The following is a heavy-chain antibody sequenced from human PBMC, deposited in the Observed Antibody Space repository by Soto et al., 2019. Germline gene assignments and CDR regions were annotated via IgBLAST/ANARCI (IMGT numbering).Heavy chain of an antibody. CDR3: ASLLNVDTAMGTFDY. CDR1: GASLSTRSYF. V-gene: IGHV4-39*01. D-gene: IGHD5-18*01. CDR2: IYYSGST. Sequence: PSETLSLTCPVSGASLSTRSYFWGWIRQPPGKGLEWIGSIYYSGSTNYNPSLKSRVTISVDTSKNQFSLKLSSVTAADTAVYYCASLLNVDTAMGTFDYWGQGTLVAVSS. J-gene: IGHJ4*02.